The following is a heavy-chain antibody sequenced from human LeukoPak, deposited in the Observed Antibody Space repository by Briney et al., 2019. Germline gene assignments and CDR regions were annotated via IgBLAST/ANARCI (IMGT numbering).Heavy chain of an antibody. CDR3: ARGIQLWLRGPNSDY. CDR1: GGSISSSNW. Sequence: SGTLSLTCAVSGGSISSSNWWSWVRQPPGKGLEWIGEIYHSGSTNYNPSLKSRVTISVDKSKNQFSLKLSSVTAAATAVYYCARGIQLWLRGPNSDYWGQGTLVTVSS. D-gene: IGHD5-18*01. CDR2: IYHSGST. J-gene: IGHJ4*02. V-gene: IGHV4-4*02.